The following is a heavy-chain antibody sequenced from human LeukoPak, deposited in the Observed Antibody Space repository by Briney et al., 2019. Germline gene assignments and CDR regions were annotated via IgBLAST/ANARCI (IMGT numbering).Heavy chain of an antibody. CDR1: GFTFSSYW. V-gene: IGHV3-74*01. D-gene: IGHD5-12*01. CDR2: INSDGSTT. CDR3: ARDRSGYDFDY. J-gene: IGHJ4*02. Sequence: GGSLRLSCAISGFTFSSYWMHWVRQVPGKGLVWVSRINSDGSTTSYADSVKGRCTISRDNAENILYLQMNSLRAEDTAVYYCARDRSGYDFDYWGQGTLVTVSS.